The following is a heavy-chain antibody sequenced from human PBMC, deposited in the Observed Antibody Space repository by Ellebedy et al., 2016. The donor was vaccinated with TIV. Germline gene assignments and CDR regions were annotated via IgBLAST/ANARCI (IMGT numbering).Heavy chain of an antibody. J-gene: IGHJ4*02. V-gene: IGHV3-74*01. D-gene: IGHD2-21*02. Sequence: GGSLRLXXAASGFTFRADWMHWVRQAPGKGLEWVSRINPDASSTTYADSVKGRFTISRDNAKNTLYLQMNSLRAEDTAVYYCARARPYCSGDCYSFGNWGQGSLVTVSS. CDR3: ARARPYCSGDCYSFGN. CDR2: INPDASST. CDR1: GFTFRADW.